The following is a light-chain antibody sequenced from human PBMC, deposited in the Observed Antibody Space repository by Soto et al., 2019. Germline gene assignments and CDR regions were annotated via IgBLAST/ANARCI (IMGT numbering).Light chain of an antibody. J-gene: IGLJ2*01. V-gene: IGLV1-51*01. CDR1: RSNIGNDY. CDR2: DNN. Sequence: QSVLTQPPSLSAAPGQKVTISCSGSRSNIGNDYVSRYQLLPGRAPKLLIYDNNKRPSGIPDRFSGSKSGTSATLGITGLQTGDEADYYCATWDSSLSAVVFGGGTKVTVL. CDR3: ATWDSSLSAVV.